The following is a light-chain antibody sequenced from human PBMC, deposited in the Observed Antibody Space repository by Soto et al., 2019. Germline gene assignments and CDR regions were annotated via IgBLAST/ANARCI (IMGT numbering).Light chain of an antibody. Sequence: QSALTQPRSLSGSPGQSVTISCTGTSSDVGGYNYVSWYQQHPGKAPKLMIYDVSKRPSGVPERFSGSKSGNTASLTISGLQAEDEADYYCCSYAVTYYVFGTGTKLTVL. CDR3: CSYAVTYYV. CDR1: SSDVGGYNY. V-gene: IGLV2-11*01. CDR2: DVS. J-gene: IGLJ1*01.